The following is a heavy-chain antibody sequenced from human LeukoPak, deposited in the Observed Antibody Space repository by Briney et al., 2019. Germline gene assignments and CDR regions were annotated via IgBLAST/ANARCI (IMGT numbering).Heavy chain of an antibody. D-gene: IGHD3-10*01. CDR3: VKYYYASGSYHWFDP. CDR2: VSSNGGST. Sequence: GGSLRLSCSASGFTFRTYTMHWVRQAPGKGLEYVSGVSSNGGSTYYADSVKGRFTISRDNSKNTLYLQLSSLRAEDTAVYYCVKYYYASGSYHWFDPWGQGTLVTVSS. J-gene: IGHJ5*02. CDR1: GFTFRTYT. V-gene: IGHV3-64D*06.